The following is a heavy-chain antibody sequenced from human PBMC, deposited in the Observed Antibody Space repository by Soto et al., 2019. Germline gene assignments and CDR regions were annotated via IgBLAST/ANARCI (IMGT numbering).Heavy chain of an antibody. CDR2: IYYSGLT. CDR3: ARGPRRYYDFWSDYSTSNWFDP. CDR1: GGSMSSEGYY. D-gene: IGHD3-3*01. Sequence: SETLSLTCTVSGGSMSSEGYYWSWIRQHPGKGLEWIGYIYYSGLTDYNPSLKSRLTISVDKSKNEFYLKMRSVTAADTAVYYCARGPRRYYDFWSDYSTSNWFDPWGQGTQVTVSS. V-gene: IGHV4-31*03. J-gene: IGHJ5*02.